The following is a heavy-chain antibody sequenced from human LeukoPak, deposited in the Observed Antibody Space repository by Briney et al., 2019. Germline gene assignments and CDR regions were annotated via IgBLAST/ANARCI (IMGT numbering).Heavy chain of an antibody. CDR3: ARGGRTTWHGMDV. J-gene: IGHJ6*02. Sequence: GGSLRLSCEASGFTFSTYGMHWVRQAPGKGLEWVAVIWYDGSNKNYADSVKGRFTISRDNSKNTMYLQMNSLRAEDTAVYYCARGGRTTWHGMDVWGQGTTVTVSS. CDR1: GFTFSTYG. V-gene: IGHV3-33*01. CDR2: IWYDGSNK. D-gene: IGHD4-17*01.